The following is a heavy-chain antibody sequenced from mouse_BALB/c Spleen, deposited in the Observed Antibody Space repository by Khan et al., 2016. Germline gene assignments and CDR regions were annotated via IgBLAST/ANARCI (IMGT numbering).Heavy chain of an antibody. V-gene: IGHV2-5*01. CDR3: AKNWDYDYYAMDY. CDR1: GFSLTSYG. J-gene: IGHJ4*01. CDR2: IWRGGST. Sequence: QVQLQQSGPGLVQPSQSLSITCTVSGFSLTSYGVHWVRQSPGKGLEWLGGIWRGGSTDYNAAFMSRLSITKDNSKSQVFFKMNSLQADDTAIYYCAKNWDYDYYAMDYWGQGTSVTVSS. D-gene: IGHD2-4*01.